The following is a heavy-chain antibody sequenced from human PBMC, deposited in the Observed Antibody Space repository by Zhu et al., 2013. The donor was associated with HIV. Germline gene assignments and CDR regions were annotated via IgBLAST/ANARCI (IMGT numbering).Heavy chain of an antibody. CDR2: IIPMFGTT. V-gene: IGHV1-69*12. J-gene: IGHJ5*02. CDR3: AKERPRINYYVSGKQMIGTLSANKWFDP. CDR1: GGTFNNYA. D-gene: IGHD3-10*01. Sequence: QVQLVQSGAEVKKPGSSVKVSCKASGGTFNNYAINWVRQAPGRGLEWMGGIIPMFGTTNYAQKFQGRVTITADESTSTTYMELNSLTSEDTAVYYCAKERPRINYYVSGKQMIGTLSANKWFDPWGQGTLVTVSS.